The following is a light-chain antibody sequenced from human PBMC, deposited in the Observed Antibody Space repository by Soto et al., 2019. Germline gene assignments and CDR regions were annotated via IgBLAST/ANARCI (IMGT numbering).Light chain of an antibody. CDR1: QSVGTY. V-gene: IGKV3-11*01. CDR2: DAS. CDR3: QLRSDWPPLYT. Sequence: EIVLTQSPATLSLSPGDRATLSCRASQSVGTYLAWYQQKPGQATRLLIFDASNRATGIPARFSGSGSGTDFALTISSLEPEDFAVYYCQLRSDWPPLYTFGRGTKLEIK. J-gene: IGKJ2*01.